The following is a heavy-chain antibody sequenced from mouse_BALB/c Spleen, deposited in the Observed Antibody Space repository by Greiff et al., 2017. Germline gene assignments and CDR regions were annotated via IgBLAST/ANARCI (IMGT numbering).Heavy chain of an antibody. D-gene: IGHD1-2*01. CDR1: GYTFTSYT. J-gene: IGHJ1*01. V-gene: IGHV1-4*02. Sequence: VQLQQSAAELARPGASVKMSCKASGYTFTSYTMHWVKQRPGQGLEWIGYINPSSGYTEYNQKFKDKTTLTADKSSSTAYMQLSSLTSEDSAVYYCASHTTATRWYFDVWGAGTTVTVSS. CDR2: INPSSGYT. CDR3: ASHTTATRWYFDV.